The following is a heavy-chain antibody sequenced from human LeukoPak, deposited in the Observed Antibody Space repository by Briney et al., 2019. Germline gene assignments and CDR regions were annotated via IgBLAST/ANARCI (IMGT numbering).Heavy chain of an antibody. J-gene: IGHJ4*02. CDR1: GFTFSSYG. CDR2: ISYDGSNK. D-gene: IGHD2-15*01. CDR3: AKVGGGSTWDIVVVVAATPVYYFDY. V-gene: IGHV3-30*18. Sequence: GRSLRLSCAASGFTFSSYGMHWVRQAPGKGLEWVAVISYDGSNKYYADSVKGRFTISRDNSKNTLYLQMNSLRAEDTAVYYCAKVGGGSTWDIVVVVAATPVYYFDYWGRGTLVTVSS.